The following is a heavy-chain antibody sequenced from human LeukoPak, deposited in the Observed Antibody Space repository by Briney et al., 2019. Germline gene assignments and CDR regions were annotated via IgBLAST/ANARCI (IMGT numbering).Heavy chain of an antibody. CDR1: GGTFSSYA. J-gene: IGHJ4*02. CDR3: TRQTGYYNY. V-gene: IGHV3-49*03. D-gene: IGHD1-26*01. Sequence: SYKASGGTFSSYAISWLRQAPGNGVEWGGFIRSKAYGGTTEYAASVKGRFTISRDDSKSIAYLQMNSLKTEDTAVYYCTRQTGYYNYWGQGTLVTVSS. CDR2: IRSKAYGGTT.